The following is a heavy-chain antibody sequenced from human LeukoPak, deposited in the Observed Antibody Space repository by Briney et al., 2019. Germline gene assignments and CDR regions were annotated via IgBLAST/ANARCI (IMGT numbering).Heavy chain of an antibody. CDR3: ARAQWNTAPFDY. V-gene: IGHV3-21*01. CDR2: ISNIGNHI. D-gene: IGHD1-1*01. J-gene: IGHJ4*02. CDR1: GFTFSRYT. Sequence: GGSLRLSCAASGFTFSRYTMNWVRQAPGKGLEWVSSISNIGNHIYYGDSMKGRFTISRDNAKNSLSMQMNSLRIDDTAVYYCARAQWNTAPFDYWGQGTLVTVSS.